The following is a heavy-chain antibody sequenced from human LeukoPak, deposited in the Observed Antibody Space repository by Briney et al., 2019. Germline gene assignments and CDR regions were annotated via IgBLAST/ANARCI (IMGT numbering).Heavy chain of an antibody. V-gene: IGHV1-18*01. Sequence: ASVKVSCKASGFTFTSYGISWVRQAPGQGLEWMGWTSAYNGDTNYAQILQGRVTMTTDTSTSTAYMELSSLRSEDTAVYYCARESCSGVSCYYFDYWGQGTLVTVSS. J-gene: IGHJ4*02. CDR2: TSAYNGDT. CDR1: GFTFTSYG. D-gene: IGHD2-15*01. CDR3: ARESCSGVSCYYFDY.